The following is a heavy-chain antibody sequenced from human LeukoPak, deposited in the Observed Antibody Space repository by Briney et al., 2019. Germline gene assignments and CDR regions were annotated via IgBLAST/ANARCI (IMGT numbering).Heavy chain of an antibody. CDR3: ARESEDSSGWYGY. D-gene: IGHD6-19*01. CDR1: GYTSTGYY. Sequence: ASVKVSCKASGYTSTGYYMHWVRQAPGQGLEWMGWINPNSGGTNYAQKFQGRVTMTRDTSISTAYMELSRLRSDDTAVYYCARESEDSSGWYGYWGQGTLVTVSS. V-gene: IGHV1-2*02. J-gene: IGHJ4*02. CDR2: INPNSGGT.